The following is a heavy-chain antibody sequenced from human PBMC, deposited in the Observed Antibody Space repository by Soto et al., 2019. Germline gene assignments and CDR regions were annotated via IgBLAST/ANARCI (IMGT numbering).Heavy chain of an antibody. CDR1: GGTFGNSA. CDR2: IIPIFPTP. D-gene: IGHD6-25*01. CDR3: ARDKDRLQSGGNYYGGIDV. Sequence: QVQLVQSGAEVKKPGSSVTVPCKASGGTFGNSAISWVRRAPGQGLEWMGGIIPIFPTPDYAQKFQGRVSIATDESTTTAYMELTSLKAADAAVYDCARDKDRLQSGGNYYGGIDVWGQGTTVTVSS. V-gene: IGHV1-69*05. J-gene: IGHJ6*02.